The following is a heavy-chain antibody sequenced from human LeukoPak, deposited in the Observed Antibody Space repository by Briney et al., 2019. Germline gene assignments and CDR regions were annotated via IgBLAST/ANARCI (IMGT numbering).Heavy chain of an antibody. CDR2: ISYDGSNK. CDR1: GFTFSSYA. Sequence: SGGSLRLSCAASGFTFSSYAMHWVRQAPGKGLEWVAVISYDGSNKYYADSVKGRFTISRDNSKNTLYLQMNSLRAEDTAVYYCARDAKLPGAIDYWGQGTLVTVSS. D-gene: IGHD1-26*01. CDR3: ARDAKLPGAIDY. J-gene: IGHJ4*02. V-gene: IGHV3-30-3*01.